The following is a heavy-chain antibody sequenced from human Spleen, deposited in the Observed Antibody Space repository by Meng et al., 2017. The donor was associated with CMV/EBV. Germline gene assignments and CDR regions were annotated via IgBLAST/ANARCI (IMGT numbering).Heavy chain of an antibody. CDR1: GFTVSGNY. D-gene: IGHD3-3*01. J-gene: IGHJ4*02. V-gene: IGHV3-53*05. CDR2: IYSGGST. Sequence: GESLKISCAASGFTVSGNYMSWVRQGPGKGLEWVSLIYSGGSTYYADSVKGRFTISRDTSRNTVFLQMDSLRAEDTAVYYCAKGWKWGNGYYASDYWGQGTLVTVSS. CDR3: AKGWKWGNGYYASDY.